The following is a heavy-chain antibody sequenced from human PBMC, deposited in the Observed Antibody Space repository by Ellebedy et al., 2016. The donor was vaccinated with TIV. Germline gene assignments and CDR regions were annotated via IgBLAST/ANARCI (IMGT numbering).Heavy chain of an antibody. CDR2: IKQDGRDK. J-gene: IGHJ4*02. D-gene: IGHD2-2*01. CDR3: ARGSGYCSSTSCSGETD. CDR1: GLTFSRYW. Sequence: GESLKISCVDSGLTFSRYWMSWVRQTPGRGLEWVANIKQDGRDKNYVDSVKGRFTISRDNAKNSLYLQMNSLSADDTAVYYCARGSGYCSSTSCSGETDWGQGTPVTVSS. V-gene: IGHV3-7*03.